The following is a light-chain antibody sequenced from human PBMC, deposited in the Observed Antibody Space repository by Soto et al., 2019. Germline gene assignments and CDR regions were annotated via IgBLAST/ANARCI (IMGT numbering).Light chain of an antibody. J-gene: IGLJ1*01. CDR3: SSYAGSNNYV. V-gene: IGLV2-8*01. Sequence: QSALTQPPSASGSPGQSVTISCTGTSSDVGSYNYVSWYQQHPGKAPKLMMYELFKRPSGVPDRFSGSKSGNTASLTVSGLQAEDEADYYCSSYAGSNNYVFGTGTKVTVL. CDR2: ELF. CDR1: SSDVGSYNY.